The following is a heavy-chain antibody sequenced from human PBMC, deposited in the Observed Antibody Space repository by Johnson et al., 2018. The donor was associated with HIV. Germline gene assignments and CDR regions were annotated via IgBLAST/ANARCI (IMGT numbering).Heavy chain of an antibody. V-gene: IGHV3-30*19. CDR3: ARDRIVGADYDAFDI. CDR1: GFTFRDYG. CDR2: ISYDGSNK. D-gene: IGHD1-26*01. Sequence: QVQLVESGGGVVQPRGSLRLSCAASGFTFRDYGMHWVRQAPGKGLEWVAVISYDGSNKYYADSVKGRFTISRDNSKNTLYLQMNSLRAEDTAVYHCARDRIVGADYDAFDIWGQGTMVTVSS. J-gene: IGHJ3*02.